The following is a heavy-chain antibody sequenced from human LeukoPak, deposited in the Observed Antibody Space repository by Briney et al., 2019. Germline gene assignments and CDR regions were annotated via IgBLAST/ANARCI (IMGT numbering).Heavy chain of an antibody. V-gene: IGHV1-8*01. D-gene: IGHD3-3*01. J-gene: IGHJ5*02. CDR2: MNPNSGNT. CDR1: GYTFTSYD. CDR3: ARVSIFGVVIENWFDP. Sequence: ASVKVSCKAFGYTFTSYDINWVRQATGQGLEWMGWMNPNSGNTGYAQKFQGRVTMTRNTSISTAYMELSSLRSEDTAVYYCARVSIFGVVIENWFDPWGQGTLVTVSS.